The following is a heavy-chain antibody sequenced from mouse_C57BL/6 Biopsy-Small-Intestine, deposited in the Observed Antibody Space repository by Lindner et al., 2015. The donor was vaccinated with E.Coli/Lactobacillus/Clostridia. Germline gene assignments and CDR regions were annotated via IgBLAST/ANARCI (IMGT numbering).Heavy chain of an antibody. Sequence: VQLQESGGGLVKPGGSLKLSCAASGFTFSDYGMHWVRQAPEKGLEWVAYISSGSSTIYYADTVKGRFTISRDNAKNTLFLQMTSLRSEDTAMYYCAKGGLPEAMDYWGQGTSVTVSS. J-gene: IGHJ4*01. CDR2: ISSGSSTI. CDR1: GFTFSDYG. D-gene: IGHD3-1*01. CDR3: AKGGLPEAMDY. V-gene: IGHV5-17*01.